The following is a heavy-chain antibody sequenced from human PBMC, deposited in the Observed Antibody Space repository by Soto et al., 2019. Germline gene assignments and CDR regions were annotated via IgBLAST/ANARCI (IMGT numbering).Heavy chain of an antibody. CDR2: ISGSGGST. CDR1: GFTFSSYA. V-gene: IGHV3-23*01. CDR3: AKLPNRSYYSLYFDY. J-gene: IGHJ4*02. Sequence: GGSLRLSCAASGFTFSSYAMSWVRQAPGKGLEWVSAISGSGGSTYYADSVKGRFTISTDNSKNTLYLQMNSLRAEDTAVYYCAKLPNRSYYSLYFDYWGQGTLVTVSS. D-gene: IGHD3-10*01.